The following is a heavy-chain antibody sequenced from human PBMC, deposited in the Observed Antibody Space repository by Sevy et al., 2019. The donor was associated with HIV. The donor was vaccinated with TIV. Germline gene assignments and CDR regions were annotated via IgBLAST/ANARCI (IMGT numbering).Heavy chain of an antibody. CDR1: GFTFDDYA. V-gene: IGHV3-9*01. Sequence: GGSLRLSCAASGFTFDDYAMHWVRQAPGKGLEWVSGISWNSGSIGYADSVKGRFTISRDNAKNSLYLQMNSLRAEDTALYYCAKVDSSGWRDASDIWGQGTMVTVS. J-gene: IGHJ3*02. CDR3: AKVDSSGWRDASDI. CDR2: ISWNSGSI. D-gene: IGHD6-19*01.